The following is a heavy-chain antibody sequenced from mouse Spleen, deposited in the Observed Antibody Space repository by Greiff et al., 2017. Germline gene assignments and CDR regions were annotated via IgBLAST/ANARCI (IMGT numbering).Heavy chain of an antibody. J-gene: IGHJ4*01. CDR1: GYTFTSYC. CDR2: IHPNSGST. CDR3: ARRGYYDYYAMDY. V-gene: IGHV1-64*01. Sequence: QVQLQQPGAELVKPGASVKLSCTASGYTFTSYCMPWVKQSPGQGLEWIGMIHPNSGSTNYNEKFKSKATLTVDKASSTPYMQLSRLTSEDSAVYYCARRGYYDYYAMDYWGQGTSVTVSS. D-gene: IGHD1-1*02.